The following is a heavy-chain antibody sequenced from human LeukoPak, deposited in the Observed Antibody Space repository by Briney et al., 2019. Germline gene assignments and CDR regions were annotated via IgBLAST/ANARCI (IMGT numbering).Heavy chain of an antibody. D-gene: IGHD6-13*01. CDR3: ARASPDGSSWYVLGYGPQYYFDY. CDR2: IYYSGST. Sequence: PSETLSLTCTVSGGSISSYYWSWIRQPPGKGLEWIGYIYYSGSTNYNPSLKSRVTISVDTSKNQFSLKLSSVTAADTAVYYCARASPDGSSWYVLGYGPQYYFDYWGQGTLVTVSS. V-gene: IGHV4-59*01. CDR1: GGSISSYY. J-gene: IGHJ4*02.